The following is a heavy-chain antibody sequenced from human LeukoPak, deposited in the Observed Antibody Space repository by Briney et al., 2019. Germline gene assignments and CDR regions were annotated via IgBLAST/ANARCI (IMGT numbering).Heavy chain of an antibody. CDR1: GYTFTSYD. V-gene: IGHV1-8*01. CDR2: MNPNSGNT. Sequence: GASVKVSCKASGYTFTSYDINWVRQATGQGLEWMGWMNPNSGNTGYAQKFQGRVTMTRNTSISTAYMELSSLRSEDTAVYYCARGRSSGLRYFDWLGSKYYYYYGMDVWGQGTTVTVSS. D-gene: IGHD3-9*01. J-gene: IGHJ6*02. CDR3: ARGRSSGLRYFDWLGSKYYYYYGMDV.